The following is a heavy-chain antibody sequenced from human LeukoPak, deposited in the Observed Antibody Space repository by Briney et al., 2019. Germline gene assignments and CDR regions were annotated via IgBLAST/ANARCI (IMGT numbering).Heavy chain of an antibody. CDR3: ARPRGYCSSTSCHKGSLYYFDY. CDR1: GGSFSGYY. J-gene: IGHJ4*02. Sequence: SGTLSLTCAVYGGSFSGYYWSWIRQPPGKGLEWIGEINHSGSTNYNPSLKSRVTISVDTSKNQFSLKLSSVTAADTAVYYCARPRGYCSSTSCHKGSLYYFDYWGQGTLVTVSS. CDR2: INHSGST. D-gene: IGHD2-2*02. V-gene: IGHV4-34*01.